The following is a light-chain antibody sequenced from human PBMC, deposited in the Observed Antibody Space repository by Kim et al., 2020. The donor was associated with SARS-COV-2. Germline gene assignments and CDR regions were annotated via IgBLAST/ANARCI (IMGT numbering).Light chain of an antibody. Sequence: QRVTISCTGSSSNIGAGYYVHWYQQLPGTAPKLLIYGNSHRPSGVPDRFSGSKSGTSASLAITGLQAEDEADYYCQSYDSSLSGWVFGGGTKLTVL. CDR2: GNS. CDR1: SSNIGAGYY. J-gene: IGLJ3*02. V-gene: IGLV1-40*01. CDR3: QSYDSSLSGWV.